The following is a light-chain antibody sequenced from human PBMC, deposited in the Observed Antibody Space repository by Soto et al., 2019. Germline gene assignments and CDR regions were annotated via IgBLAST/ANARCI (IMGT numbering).Light chain of an antibody. CDR3: QQSYSNPRT. V-gene: IGKV1-39*01. CDR1: QSISSY. Sequence: DIQMTQSPSSLSASVGDRVTITCRASQSISSYLNWYQQKPGKAPKLLIYATSSFQSGVPSRFSGSGSGTEFTLTISSLRPEDFATYYCQQSYSNPRTFGQGTKLEIK. CDR2: ATS. J-gene: IGKJ2*01.